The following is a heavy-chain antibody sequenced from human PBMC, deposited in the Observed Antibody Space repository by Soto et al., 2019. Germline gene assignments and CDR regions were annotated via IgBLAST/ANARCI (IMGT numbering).Heavy chain of an antibody. V-gene: IGHV4-59*08. Sequence: SETLSLTCTVSGGSISSYYWSWIRQPPGKGLEWIGYIYYSGSTNYNPSLKSRVTISVDTSKNQFSLKLSSATAADTAVYYCARHGHYDILTGYYNPFDYWGQGTLVTVPQ. CDR1: GGSISSYY. CDR2: IYYSGST. CDR3: ARHGHYDILTGYYNPFDY. D-gene: IGHD3-9*01. J-gene: IGHJ4*02.